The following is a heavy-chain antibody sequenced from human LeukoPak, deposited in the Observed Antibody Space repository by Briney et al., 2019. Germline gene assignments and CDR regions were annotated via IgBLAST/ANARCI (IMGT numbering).Heavy chain of an antibody. CDR3: ARAAHPAYYYYGMDV. V-gene: IGHV3-11*06. Sequence: GGSLRLSCAASGFTFSNAWMSWVRQAPGKGLEWVSYISSSSSYTNYADSVKGRFTISRDNAKNSLYLQMNSLRAEDTAVYYCARAAHPAYYYYGMDVWGQGTTVTVSS. J-gene: IGHJ6*02. D-gene: IGHD6-6*01. CDR1: GFTFSNAW. CDR2: ISSSSSYT.